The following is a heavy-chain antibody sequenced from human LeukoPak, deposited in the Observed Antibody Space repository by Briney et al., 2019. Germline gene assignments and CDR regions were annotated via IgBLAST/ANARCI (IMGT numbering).Heavy chain of an antibody. J-gene: IGHJ4*02. CDR1: GFTFSSYA. V-gene: IGHV3-23*01. CDR3: AKGDQSSGWR. CDR2: ISGGGTTT. Sequence: GGSLRLSCAGSGFTFSSYAMSWVRQAPGKGLEWVSSISGGGTTTYYADSVEGRFTISRDNSKNTLYLQMDSLRVEDTAEYYCAKGDQSSGWRWGQGTLVTVSS. D-gene: IGHD6-19*01.